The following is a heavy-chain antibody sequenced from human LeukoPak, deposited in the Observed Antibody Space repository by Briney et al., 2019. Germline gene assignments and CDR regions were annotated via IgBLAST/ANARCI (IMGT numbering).Heavy chain of an antibody. CDR3: ARARTYSSSWYYFDY. V-gene: IGHV3-23*01. J-gene: IGHJ4*02. Sequence: GGSLRLSCAASGFTFTSFGMNWVRQAPGGGLEWVSVISGSGGTTFYADSVRGRFTTSRDHSKNTVYLQMNSLRAEDTAVYYCARARTYSSSWYYFDYWGQGTLVTVSS. D-gene: IGHD6-13*01. CDR2: ISGSGGTT. CDR1: GFTFTSFG.